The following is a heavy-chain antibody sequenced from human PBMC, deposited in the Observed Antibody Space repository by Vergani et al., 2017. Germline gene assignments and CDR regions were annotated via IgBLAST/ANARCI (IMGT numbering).Heavy chain of an antibody. CDR1: GYSISSGYY. CDR3: ARHGRDLSGSGRNAFDI. V-gene: IGHV4-38-2*01. CDR2: IYHSGST. Sequence: QVQLQESGPGLVKPSETLSLTCAVSGYSISSGYYWGWLRQPPGKGLEWIGIIYHSGSTYYNPSLKSRVTISVDTSQNQFSLKLSSVTAADTAVYYCARHGRDLSGSGRNAFDIWGQGTMVTVSS. D-gene: IGHD3-10*01. J-gene: IGHJ3*02.